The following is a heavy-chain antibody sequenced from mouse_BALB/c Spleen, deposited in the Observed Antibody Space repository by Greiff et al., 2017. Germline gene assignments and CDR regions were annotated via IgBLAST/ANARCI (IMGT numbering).Heavy chain of an antibody. CDR3: ARRGTTATGYFDY. V-gene: IGHV1-80*01. CDR2: IYPGDGDT. J-gene: IGHJ2*01. Sequence: VKLVESGAELVRPGSSVKISCKASGYAFSSYWMNWVKQRPGQGLEWIGQIYPGDGDTNYNGKFKGKATLTADKSSSTAYMQLSNLTSEDSAVYFCARRGTTATGYFDYWGQGTTLTVSS. CDR1: GYAFSSYW. D-gene: IGHD1-2*01.